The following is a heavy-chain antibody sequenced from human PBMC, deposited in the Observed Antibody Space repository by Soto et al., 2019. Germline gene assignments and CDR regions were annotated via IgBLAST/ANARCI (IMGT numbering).Heavy chain of an antibody. J-gene: IGHJ4*02. CDR1: GFTFTYYA. CDR3: AKDRDYLRDQFHH. Sequence: EVQLLESGGGLVQPGGSLRLSCTASGFTFTYYAFSWVRQAPGKGLEWVSAISANGQGIYYADSVRGRFTISRDNSKNTVFLHMDSLTAEDTAVYYCAKDRDYLRDQFHHWGQGTLVTVSS. V-gene: IGHV3-23*01. CDR2: ISANGQGI. D-gene: IGHD3-10*02.